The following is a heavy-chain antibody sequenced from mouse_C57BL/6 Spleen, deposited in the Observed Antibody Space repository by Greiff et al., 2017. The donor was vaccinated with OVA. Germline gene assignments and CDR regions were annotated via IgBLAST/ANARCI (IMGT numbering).Heavy chain of an antibody. D-gene: IGHD2-3*01. V-gene: IGHV1-5*01. CDR3: TIPDGYYWYFDV. J-gene: IGHJ1*03. CDR1: GYTFTSYW. Sequence: EVQLQQSGTVLARPGASVKMSCKTSGYTFTSYWMHWVKQRPGQGLEWIGAIYPGNSDTSYNQKFKGKATLTAVPSASTAYMELSSLTYEDSAVYDCTIPDGYYWYFDVWGTGTTVTVSS. CDR2: IYPGNSDT.